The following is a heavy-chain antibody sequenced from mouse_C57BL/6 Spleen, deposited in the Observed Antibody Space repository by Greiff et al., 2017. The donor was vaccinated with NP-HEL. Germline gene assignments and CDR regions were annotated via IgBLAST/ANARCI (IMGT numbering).Heavy chain of an antibody. V-gene: IGHV5-17*01. CDR1: GFTFSDYG. D-gene: IGHD4-1*01. CDR3: ARGLGRSYAMDY. J-gene: IGHJ4*01. CDR2: ISSGSSTI. Sequence: EVQLVESGGGLVKPGGSLKLSCAASGFTFSDYGMHWVRQAPEKGLEWVAYISSGSSTIYYADTVKGRFPISSDNAKNTLFLQMTSLRSEDTAMYYCARGLGRSYAMDYWGQGTSVTVSS.